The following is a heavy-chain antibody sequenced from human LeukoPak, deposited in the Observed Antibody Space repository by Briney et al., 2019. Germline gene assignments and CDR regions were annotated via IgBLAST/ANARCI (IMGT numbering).Heavy chain of an antibody. Sequence: ASVKVSCKASGYTFTSYYIHWVRQAPGQGLEWMGIINPSGGSTRYAQKFQGRVTMTRDTSTSTVYMELSSLRSEDTAVYYCARTLGYCSGGSCYPSDYWGQGTLVTASS. V-gene: IGHV1-46*01. CDR3: ARTLGYCSGGSCYPSDY. CDR1: GYTFTSYY. J-gene: IGHJ4*02. CDR2: INPSGGST. D-gene: IGHD2-15*01.